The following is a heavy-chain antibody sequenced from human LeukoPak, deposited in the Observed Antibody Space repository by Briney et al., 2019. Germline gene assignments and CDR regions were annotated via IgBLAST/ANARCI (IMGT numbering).Heavy chain of an antibody. Sequence: SVKVSCKVSGGTFSSYPISCVRQAPGQGLEWMGGIIPMFGTANYAQKFQGRFTITTDESTSTAYMELSSLRSEDTAVYYCARGIIAARSPPHFDYWGQGTLVTVSS. CDR1: GGTFSSYP. CDR3: ARGIIAARSPPHFDY. D-gene: IGHD6-6*01. CDR2: IIPMFGTA. J-gene: IGHJ4*02. V-gene: IGHV1-69*05.